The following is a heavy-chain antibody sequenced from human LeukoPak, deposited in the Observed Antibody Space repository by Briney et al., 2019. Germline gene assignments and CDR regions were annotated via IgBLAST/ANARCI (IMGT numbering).Heavy chain of an antibody. CDR1: GFTVSSNF. CDR3: ARDKTSGYGIDY. Sequence: GGSLRLSCAASGFTVSSNFMSWVRQAPGKGLEWVSVIYSGGSTYYADSVKGRFTISRDNSKNTLYLQMNSLRAEDTAAYYCARDKTSGYGIDYWGQGTLVTVSS. V-gene: IGHV3-66*01. CDR2: IYSGGST. D-gene: IGHD5-12*01. J-gene: IGHJ4*02.